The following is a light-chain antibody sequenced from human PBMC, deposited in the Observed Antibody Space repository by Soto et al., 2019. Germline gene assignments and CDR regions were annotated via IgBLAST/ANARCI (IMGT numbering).Light chain of an antibody. CDR3: QQYNNWPPAGYT. CDR1: QRVSSN. Sequence: EIVMTQSPATLSVSPGERATLSCRASQRVSSNLAWYQQKPGQAPRLLIYGASTRATGIPARFSGSGSGTEFTLTISSLQSEDFAVYYCQQYNNWPPAGYTFGQGTKLEIK. J-gene: IGKJ2*01. V-gene: IGKV3-15*01. CDR2: GAS.